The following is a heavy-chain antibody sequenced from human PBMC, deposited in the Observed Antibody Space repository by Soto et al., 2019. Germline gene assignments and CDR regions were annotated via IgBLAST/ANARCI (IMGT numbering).Heavy chain of an antibody. Sequence: GGSLRLSCAASGFTFSSYGMHWVRQAPGKGLEWVAVIWYDGGNKYYADSVKGRFTISRDNSKNTLYLQMNSLRAEDTAVYYCAAPTRDGSVDYWGQGTLVTVSS. J-gene: IGHJ4*02. CDR1: GFTFSSYG. D-gene: IGHD3-10*01. V-gene: IGHV3-33*01. CDR2: IWYDGGNK. CDR3: AAPTRDGSVDY.